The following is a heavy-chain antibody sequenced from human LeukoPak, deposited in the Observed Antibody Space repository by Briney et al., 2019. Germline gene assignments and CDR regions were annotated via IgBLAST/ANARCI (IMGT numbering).Heavy chain of an antibody. CDR2: ISGSGGST. V-gene: IGHV3-23*01. Sequence: GGSLRLSCAASGFTFSSYAMSWVRQAPGKGLEWVSAISGSGGSTYYADSVKGRCTISRDNSKNTLYLQMNSLRAEDTAVYYCAIPLGYCSGGSCYWGQGTLVTVSS. J-gene: IGHJ4*02. CDR3: AIPLGYCSGGSCY. D-gene: IGHD2-15*01. CDR1: GFTFSSYA.